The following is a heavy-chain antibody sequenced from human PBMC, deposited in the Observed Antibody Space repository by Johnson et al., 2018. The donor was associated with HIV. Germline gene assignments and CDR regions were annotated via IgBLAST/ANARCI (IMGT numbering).Heavy chain of an antibody. Sequence: QVQLVESGGGVVQPGRSLRLSCAASGFSFNDYGMHWVRQAPGKGLEWVAVIGFDERNKYYVDSVKGRFTISRDNSKNTLYLQMNSLRAEDTAVHYCAKDKVDTAMVSDAFDIWGQGTMVTVSS. D-gene: IGHD5-18*01. V-gene: IGHV3-30*18. CDR3: AKDKVDTAMVSDAFDI. CDR2: IGFDERNK. CDR1: GFSFNDYG. J-gene: IGHJ3*02.